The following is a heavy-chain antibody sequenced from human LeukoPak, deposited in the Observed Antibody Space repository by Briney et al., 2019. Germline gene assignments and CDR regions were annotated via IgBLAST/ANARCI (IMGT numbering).Heavy chain of an antibody. CDR3: VKVDT. CDR2: IRNDGNKK. V-gene: IGHV3-30*02. J-gene: IGHJ4*02. D-gene: IGHD3-22*01. Sequence: GGSLRLSCAASGFTFTTYWLGWVRQPPGKGLDWVAFIRNDGNKKNYAESVKGRFTISRDNSRNTLYLQMDSLSAEDTAVYYCVKVDTWGQGTLVTVSS. CDR1: GFTFTTYW.